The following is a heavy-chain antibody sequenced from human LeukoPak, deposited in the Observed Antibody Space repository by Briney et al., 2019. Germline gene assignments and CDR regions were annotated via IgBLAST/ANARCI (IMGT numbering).Heavy chain of an antibody. J-gene: IGHJ4*02. D-gene: IGHD2-2*01. CDR3: ARRISTCRVETCSSTSCYFDD. CDR2: IFHSGIT. Sequence: PSETLSLTCAVSGFSISSGYFWAWIRQSPGKGLEWIGSIFHSGITYYNPSLKSRITISVDTSKNQFSLRLSSVTAADTAVYYCARRISTCRVETCSSTSCYFDDWGQGTLVTVSS. CDR1: GFSISSGYF. V-gene: IGHV4-38-2*01.